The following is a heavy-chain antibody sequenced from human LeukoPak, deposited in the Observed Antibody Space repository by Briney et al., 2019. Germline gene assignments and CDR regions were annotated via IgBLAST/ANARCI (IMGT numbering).Heavy chain of an antibody. CDR2: ISYDGSNK. J-gene: IGHJ4*02. CDR3: AFRSGGGYDLYFDY. Sequence: GGSLRLSCAASGFTFSSYAMHWVRQAPGKGLEWVAVISYDGSNKYYADSVKGRFTISRDNSKNTLYLQMNSLRAEDTAVYYCAFRSGGGYDLYFDYWGQGTLVTVSS. CDR1: GFTFSSYA. V-gene: IGHV3-30-3*01. D-gene: IGHD5-12*01.